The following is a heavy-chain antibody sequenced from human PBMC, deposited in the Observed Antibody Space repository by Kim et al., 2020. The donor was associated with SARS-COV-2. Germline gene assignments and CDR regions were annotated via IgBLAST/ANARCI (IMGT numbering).Heavy chain of an antibody. D-gene: IGHD3-22*01. J-gene: IGHJ1*01. Sequence: GGSLRLSCAASGFTFSDYYMSWIRQAPGKGLEWVSYISSSGSTIYYADSVKGRFTISRDNAKNSLYLQMNSLRAEDTAVYYCARGAYYYDSSGYYNPPAEYFQHWGQGTLVTVSS. CDR1: GFTFSDYY. CDR2: ISSSGSTI. CDR3: ARGAYYYDSSGYYNPPAEYFQH. V-gene: IGHV3-11*01.